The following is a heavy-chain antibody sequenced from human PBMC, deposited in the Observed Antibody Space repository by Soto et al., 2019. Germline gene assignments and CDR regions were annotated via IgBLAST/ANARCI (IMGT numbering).Heavy chain of an antibody. CDR1: GFTFTTYA. CDR3: AKEKDYYDSSGYFDY. CDR2: ISGSGGSK. D-gene: IGHD3-22*01. Sequence: GGSLRLSCAASGFTFTTYAMSWVRQAPGRGLEWVSDISGSGGSKHYADSVEGRFTISRDNSKNTLYLQMNSLRAEDTAVYYCAKEKDYYDSSGYFDYWGQGTLVTVSS. J-gene: IGHJ4*02. V-gene: IGHV3-23*01.